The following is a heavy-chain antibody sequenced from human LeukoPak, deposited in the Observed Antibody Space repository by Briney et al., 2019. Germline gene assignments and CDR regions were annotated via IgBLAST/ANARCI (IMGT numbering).Heavy chain of an antibody. Sequence: SETLSLTCTVSGYSISNGYYWGWMRQPPGKGLEWIGSIYHGGRTHYNPSLKSRVIISVDTSKNYFSLKLSSVTAADTAMYYCARDETYSDVWSGSAGGGKGNYLDYWGQGILVTVSS. CDR3: ARDETYSDVWSGSAGGGKGNYLDY. CDR2: IYHGGRT. CDR1: GYSISNGYY. J-gene: IGHJ4*02. V-gene: IGHV4-38-2*02. D-gene: IGHD3-3*01.